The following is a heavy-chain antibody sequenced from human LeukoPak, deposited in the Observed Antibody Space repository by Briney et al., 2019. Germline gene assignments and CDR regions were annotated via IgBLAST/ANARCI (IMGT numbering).Heavy chain of an antibody. CDR1: GGSFSIHY. J-gene: IGHJ4*02. CDR3: ARGREYLGS. Sequence: SETLSLTCAVYGGSFSIHYWSWIRQPPGKGLEWLGEINHSGTTHYSPSLKSRVTISLDTSKNQFSLNLSSVTAADTAVYYCARGREYLGSWGQGTLATVSS. CDR2: INHSGTT. V-gene: IGHV4-34*01.